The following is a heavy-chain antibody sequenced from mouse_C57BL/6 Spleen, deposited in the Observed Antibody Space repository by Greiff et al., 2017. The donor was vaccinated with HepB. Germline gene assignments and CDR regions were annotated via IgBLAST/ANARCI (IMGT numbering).Heavy chain of an antibody. J-gene: IGHJ2*01. Sequence: DVKLVESGGGLVKPGGSLKLSCAASGFTFSSYAMSWVRQTPEKRLEWVATISDGGSYTYYPDNVKGRFTISRDNAKNNLYLQMSHLKSEDTAMYYCASYYGSSYGDYFDYWGQGTTLTVSS. D-gene: IGHD1-1*01. CDR3: ASYYGSSYGDYFDY. CDR2: ISDGGSYT. CDR1: GFTFSSYA. V-gene: IGHV5-4*03.